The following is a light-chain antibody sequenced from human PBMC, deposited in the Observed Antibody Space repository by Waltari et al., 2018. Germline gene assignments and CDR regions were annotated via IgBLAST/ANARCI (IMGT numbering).Light chain of an antibody. Sequence: QSAMTQPASVSGSPGQSITISCTGTTSDVGSTKFVSWYQPHPGKVPTLIIYEGTELLSGVSNRIAGSNSGITASLPISGLQTEDERDYYCCSHVSGTTLLFGGGTKLTVL. V-gene: IGLV2-23*01. CDR1: TSDVGSTKF. J-gene: IGLJ3*02. CDR3: CSHVSGTTLL. CDR2: EGT.